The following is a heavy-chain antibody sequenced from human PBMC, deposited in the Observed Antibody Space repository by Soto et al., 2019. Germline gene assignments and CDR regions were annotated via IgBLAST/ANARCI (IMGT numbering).Heavy chain of an antibody. D-gene: IGHD1-1*01. V-gene: IGHV3-30*18. J-gene: IGHJ6*02. Sequence: QVQLVESGGGVVQPGRSLRLSCAASGFTFSSYGMHWVRQAPGKGLEWVAVISYDGSNKYYADSVKGRFTISRDNSKNTLYLQMNSLRAEDTAVYYCVKGPLGTGYYYGMDVWGQGTTVTVSS. CDR1: GFTFSSYG. CDR3: VKGPLGTGYYYGMDV. CDR2: ISYDGSNK.